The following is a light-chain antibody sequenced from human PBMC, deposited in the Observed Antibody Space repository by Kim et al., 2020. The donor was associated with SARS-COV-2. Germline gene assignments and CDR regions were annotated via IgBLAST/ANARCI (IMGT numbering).Light chain of an antibody. Sequence: TSVGARVTITCRASQDIGNYLAWYQQKPGKVPKLLIYAATTLQSGVPSRFSGSGSVTDFTLTISSLQPEDVATYYCQKYNTVPLTFGGGTKVDIK. J-gene: IGKJ4*01. CDR3: QKYNTVPLT. CDR2: AAT. V-gene: IGKV1-27*01. CDR1: QDIGNY.